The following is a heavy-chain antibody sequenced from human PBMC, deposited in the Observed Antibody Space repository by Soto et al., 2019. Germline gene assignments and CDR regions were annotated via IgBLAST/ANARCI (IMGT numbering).Heavy chain of an antibody. D-gene: IGHD1-1*01. Sequence: PSETLSLTCTVSGGSVSSGSYYWSWIRQPPGKGLEWIGYIYYSGSTNYNPSLKSRVTISVDTSKNQFSLKLSSVTAADTAVYYCARTLPIGPSWNGWDYWGQGTLVTVSS. CDR2: IYYSGST. V-gene: IGHV4-61*01. CDR1: GGSVSSGSYY. CDR3: ARTLPIGPSWNGWDY. J-gene: IGHJ4*02.